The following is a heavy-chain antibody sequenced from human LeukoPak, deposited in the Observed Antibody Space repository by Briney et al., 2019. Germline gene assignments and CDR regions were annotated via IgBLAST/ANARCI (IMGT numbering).Heavy chain of an antibody. D-gene: IGHD2-8*02. CDR2: ITGTSYPK. V-gene: IGHV3-21*05. Sequence: GGSLRLSCRASGFTFNSYSMNWVRQAPGKGLEWISYITGTSYPKMYGDSVRGRFTISRDNAQSSLYLQMNFLRAEDTAHYYCTRDGADTGFDFDYWGQGVLVTVSS. CDR1: GFTFNSYS. J-gene: IGHJ4*02. CDR3: TRDGADTGFDFDY.